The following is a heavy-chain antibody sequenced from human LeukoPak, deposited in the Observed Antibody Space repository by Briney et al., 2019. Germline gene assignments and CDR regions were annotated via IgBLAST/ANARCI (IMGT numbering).Heavy chain of an antibody. CDR2: IYYSGST. D-gene: IGHD3-10*01. V-gene: IGHV4-39*07. Sequence: SETLSLTCTVSGGSISSSSYYWGWIRQPPGKGLEWIGSIYYSGSTYYNPSLKSRVTISVDTSKNQFSLKLSSVTAADTAVYYCARVGRGDYYGSGSYSYGYYYMDVWGKGTTVTISS. CDR3: ARVGRGDYYGSGSYSYGYYYMDV. J-gene: IGHJ6*03. CDR1: GGSISSSSYY.